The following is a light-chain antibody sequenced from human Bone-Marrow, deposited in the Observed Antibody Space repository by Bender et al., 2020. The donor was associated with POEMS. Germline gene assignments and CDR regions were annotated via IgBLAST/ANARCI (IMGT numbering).Light chain of an antibody. J-gene: IGLJ2*01. Sequence: QSALTQPRSVSGSPGQSVTISCTGTSSDVGGYNYVTWYQQHPGKAPKLIIYDVSNRPSGISNRFSGSKSGITGYLTISGLQAEDEADYYCSSYTTSHTAVFGGGTSVAVL. CDR2: DVS. CDR3: SSYTTSHTAV. CDR1: SSDVGGYNY. V-gene: IGLV2-11*01.